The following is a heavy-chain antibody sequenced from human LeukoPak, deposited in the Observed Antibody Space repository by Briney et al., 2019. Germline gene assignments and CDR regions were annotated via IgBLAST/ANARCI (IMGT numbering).Heavy chain of an antibody. Sequence: PSETLSLTCTVSGDSITSYYWSWIRQPPGQGLEWIGHIYYSGNTNYNPSLKSRITILLSTSKNQFSLKLTSMTAADTAVYYCARHGRPVGTDWYFDLWGRGTLVTVSS. J-gene: IGHJ2*01. V-gene: IGHV4-59*08. D-gene: IGHD6-6*01. CDR1: GDSITSYY. CDR2: IYYSGNT. CDR3: ARHGRPVGTDWYFDL.